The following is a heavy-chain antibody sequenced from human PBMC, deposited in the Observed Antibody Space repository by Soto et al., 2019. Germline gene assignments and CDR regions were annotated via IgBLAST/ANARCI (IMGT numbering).Heavy chain of an antibody. V-gene: IGHV4-61*01. Sequence: SETLSLTCTVSGDSVTSVSDYWSWIRQPPGKGLEWIGYIYYSGSADYNPSLGSRVTISIDTSKNQFSLKLTSVTAADTAVYYCARGVGFGYYYYHMDLWGQGTTVTV. D-gene: IGHD3-10*01. J-gene: IGHJ6*02. CDR1: GDSVTSVSDY. CDR2: IYYSGSA. CDR3: ARGVGFGYYYYHMDL.